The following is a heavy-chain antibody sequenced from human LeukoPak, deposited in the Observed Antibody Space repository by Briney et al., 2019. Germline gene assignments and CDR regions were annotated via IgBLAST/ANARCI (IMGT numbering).Heavy chain of an antibody. CDR3: TRDRSRAEDD. Sequence: GGSLRLSCAASGFTFSGHWMSWVHQAPWKGLEWVANINQGGSDKYYVDSVKGRFTISRDNANNLLYLQMNSLRGEDTAVYYCTRDRSRAEDDWGQGTLVTVSS. J-gene: IGHJ4*02. CDR2: INQGGSDK. V-gene: IGHV3-7*01. CDR1: GFTFSGHW. D-gene: IGHD1-14*01.